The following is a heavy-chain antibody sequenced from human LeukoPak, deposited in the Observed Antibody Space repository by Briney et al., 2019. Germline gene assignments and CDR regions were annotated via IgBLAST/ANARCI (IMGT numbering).Heavy chain of an antibody. CDR2: ISSSGGST. Sequence: GGSLRLSCAASGFTFSSYAMSWVRQAPGKGLEWVSAISSSGGSTYYADSVKGRFTISRDNSKNTLYLQMNSLRAEDTAVYYCAIQPTEYYYDSSGQFDYWGQGTLVTVSS. CDR1: GFTFSSYA. CDR3: AIQPTEYYYDSSGQFDY. D-gene: IGHD3-22*01. V-gene: IGHV3-23*01. J-gene: IGHJ4*02.